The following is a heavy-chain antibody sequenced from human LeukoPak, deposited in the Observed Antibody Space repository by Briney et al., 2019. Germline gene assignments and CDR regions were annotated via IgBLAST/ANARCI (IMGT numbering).Heavy chain of an antibody. CDR2: IYHGGST. D-gene: IGHD1-1*01. CDR1: GASISSGDYS. Sequence: SQTLSLTCAVSGASISSGDYSWSWIRQPPGKGLEWIGYIYHGGSTYYNPSLKGRVTISIDKSKNHFSLSMNSVIAADTAVYYCARGTGSNRLKWFDPWGQGTLVTVS. CDR3: ARGTGSNRLKWFDP. V-gene: IGHV4-30-2*01. J-gene: IGHJ5*02.